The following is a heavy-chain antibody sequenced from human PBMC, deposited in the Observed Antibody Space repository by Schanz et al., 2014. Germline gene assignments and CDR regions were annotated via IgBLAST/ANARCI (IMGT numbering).Heavy chain of an antibody. J-gene: IGHJ4*02. Sequence: QVRLVQSGAELKMPGATVTVSCETSGYTFTNYGVSWVRQAPGQGLEWVAWISPYNGNTAYAQNLKGRVRMTTDTSTVTAYMELRSLTSDDTAVYYCARDSVYRFLKGENRFYFDYWGQGTLVIVSS. CDR3: ARDSVYRFLKGENRFYFDY. D-gene: IGHD3-3*01. V-gene: IGHV1-18*01. CDR2: ISPYNGNT. CDR1: GYTFTNYG.